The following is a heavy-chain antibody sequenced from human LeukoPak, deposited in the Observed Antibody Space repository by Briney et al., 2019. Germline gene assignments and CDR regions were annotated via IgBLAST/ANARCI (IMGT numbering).Heavy chain of an antibody. J-gene: IGHJ4*02. Sequence: GASVKVSCKASGYTFTSYGISWVRQAPRQGLEWMGWISAYNGNTNYAQKLQGRVTMTTDTSTSTAYMELRSLRSDDTAVYYCARDRTRIAADGSGYWGQGTLVTVSS. V-gene: IGHV1-18*01. CDR2: ISAYNGNT. CDR1: GYTFTSYG. D-gene: IGHD6-13*01. CDR3: ARDRTRIAADGSGY.